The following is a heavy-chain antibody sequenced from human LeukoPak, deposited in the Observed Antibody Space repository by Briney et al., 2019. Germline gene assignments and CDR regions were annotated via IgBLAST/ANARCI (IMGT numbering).Heavy chain of an antibody. CDR1: GGSISNYY. CDR3: ARHWGSDWYFDL. Sequence: PSETLSLTCAVSGGSISNYYCSWIRQPPGKGLEWLGYIHYSGYTNYNPSLKSRVTISVDTSKNQFSLNLSSVTAADTAVYYCARHWGSDWYFDLWGRGTLVTVSS. CDR2: IHYSGYT. D-gene: IGHD7-27*01. V-gene: IGHV4-59*01. J-gene: IGHJ2*01.